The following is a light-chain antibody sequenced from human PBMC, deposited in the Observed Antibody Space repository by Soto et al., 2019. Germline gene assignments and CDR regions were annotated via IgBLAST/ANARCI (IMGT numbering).Light chain of an antibody. J-gene: IGLJ1*01. Sequence: QSVLPQPPSASGSPGQRVTLSFSGSSSNIGSNYVYWYQQLPGTAPKLLIYRNNQRPSGVPDRFSGSKSGTSASLAISGLRSEDESDYYCAAWDDSLSGSYVFGTGTKLTVL. CDR3: AAWDDSLSGSYV. CDR1: SSNIGSNY. V-gene: IGLV1-47*01. CDR2: RNN.